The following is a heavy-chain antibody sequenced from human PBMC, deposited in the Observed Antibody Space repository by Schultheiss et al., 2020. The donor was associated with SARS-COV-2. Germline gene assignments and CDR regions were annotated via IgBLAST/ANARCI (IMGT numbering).Heavy chain of an antibody. D-gene: IGHD3-16*02. V-gene: IGHV1-46*01. CDR1: GYTFTSYY. CDR3: ARDDNDYVWGSYRAHYYYYYGMDV. Sequence: ASVKVSCKASGYTFTSYYMHWVRQAPGQGLEWMGIINPSGGSTSYAQKFQGRVTMTRDTSTSTVYMELSRLRSDDTAVYYCARDDNDYVWGSYRAHYYYYYGMDVWGQGTTVTVSS. J-gene: IGHJ6*02. CDR2: INPSGGST.